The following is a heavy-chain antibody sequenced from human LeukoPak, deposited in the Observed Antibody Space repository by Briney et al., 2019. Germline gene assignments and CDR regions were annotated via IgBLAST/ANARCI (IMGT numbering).Heavy chain of an antibody. D-gene: IGHD3-10*01. Sequence: ASVKVSCKASGYTFTGYYMHWVRQAPGQGLEWMGWINPNSGGTNYAQKFQGRVTMTRDTSISTAYMELSRLRSDDTAVYYCARGGSITMVRGVTGAFWGQGTMVTVSS. J-gene: IGHJ3*01. CDR3: ARGGSITMVRGVTGAF. CDR2: INPNSGGT. V-gene: IGHV1-2*02. CDR1: GYTFTGYY.